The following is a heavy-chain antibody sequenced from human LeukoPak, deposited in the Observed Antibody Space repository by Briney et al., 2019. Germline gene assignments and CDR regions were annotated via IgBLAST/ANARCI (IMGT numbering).Heavy chain of an antibody. D-gene: IGHD3-22*01. CDR2: ISPLFGSA. V-gene: IGHV1-69*05. CDR1: GGTFSRYT. Sequence: ASVKVSCKASGGTFSRYTLNWVRQAPGQGLEWMGGISPLFGSAKYAQKFQGRVTMTRDTSTSTVYMELSSLRSEDTAVYYCARSFLEIVVVIMDYWGQGTLVTVSS. CDR3: ARSFLEIVVVIMDY. J-gene: IGHJ4*02.